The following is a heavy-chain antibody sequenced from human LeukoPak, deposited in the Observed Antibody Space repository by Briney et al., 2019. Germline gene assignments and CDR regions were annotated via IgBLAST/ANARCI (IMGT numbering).Heavy chain of an antibody. CDR1: GYTFTGYY. Sequence: ASVKVSCKASGYTFTGYYMHWVRQAPGQGLEWMGWINPNSGGTNYAQKFQGWVTMTRDTSISTAYMELSRLRSDGTAVYYCARVASHCSGGSCYSFDAFDIWGQGTMVTVSS. V-gene: IGHV1-2*04. J-gene: IGHJ3*02. D-gene: IGHD2-15*01. CDR3: ARVASHCSGGSCYSFDAFDI. CDR2: INPNSGGT.